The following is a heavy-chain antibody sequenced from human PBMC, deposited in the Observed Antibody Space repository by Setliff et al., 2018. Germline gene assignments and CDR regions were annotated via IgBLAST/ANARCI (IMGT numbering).Heavy chain of an antibody. D-gene: IGHD3-3*01. CDR3: ARVTGFLYMDV. CDR2: IYYSGTT. Sequence: SETLSLTCTVSGASSNSGDYYWSWIRQRPGKALEYIGHIYYSGTTNYNPSLKSRVTMSVDTSKNQFSLKLGSVTAADTAVYYCARVTGFLYMDVWGKGTTVTVSS. J-gene: IGHJ6*03. V-gene: IGHV4-61*08. CDR1: GASSNSGDYY.